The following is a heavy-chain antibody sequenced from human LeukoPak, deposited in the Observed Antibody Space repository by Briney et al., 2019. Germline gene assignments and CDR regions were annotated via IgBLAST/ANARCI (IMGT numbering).Heavy chain of an antibody. V-gene: IGHV3-23*01. J-gene: IGHJ4*02. CDR1: GFTFSSYA. CDR2: ISGSGGST. CDR3: ASSMVRGVIPSPFDY. Sequence: SGGSLRLSCAASGFTFSSYAMSWVRQAPGKGLEWVSAISGSGGSTYYADSVKGRFTISRDNSKNTLYLQMNSLRAEDTAVYYCASSMVRGVIPSPFDYWGQGTLVTVSS. D-gene: IGHD3-10*01.